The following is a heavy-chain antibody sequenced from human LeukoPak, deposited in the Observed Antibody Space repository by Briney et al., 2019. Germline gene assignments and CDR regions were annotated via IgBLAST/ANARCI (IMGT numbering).Heavy chain of an antibody. V-gene: IGHV1-69*05. CDR3: ARSPVEMATTLYYFDY. D-gene: IGHD5-24*01. CDR1: VGTFSRYA. CDR2: ITPIFGTA. Sequence: SVKLSCNTSVGTFSRYAINWVRQAPGPGLESMRRITPIFGTANYAQKFQGRVTITTAESTSTAYMQMSSLRSQNTAVYYCARSPVEMATTLYYFDYSGQGTLLTVSS. J-gene: IGHJ4*02.